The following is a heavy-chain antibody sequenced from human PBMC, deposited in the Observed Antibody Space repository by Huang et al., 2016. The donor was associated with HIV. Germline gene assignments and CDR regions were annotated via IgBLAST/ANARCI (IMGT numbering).Heavy chain of an antibody. CDR1: GGSISSYY. CDR2: IYYSGST. CDR3: ARGPSPWLQEAFDI. Sequence: QVQLQESGPGLVKPSETLSLTCTVSGGSISSYYWSWIRQPPGKGLECIGYIYYSGSTNYNPSLKSRVTRAVDTSKNQFSRKLRSVTAADTAVYYCARGPSPWLQEAFDIWGQGTMVTVSS. D-gene: IGHD5-12*01. J-gene: IGHJ3*02. V-gene: IGHV4-59*01.